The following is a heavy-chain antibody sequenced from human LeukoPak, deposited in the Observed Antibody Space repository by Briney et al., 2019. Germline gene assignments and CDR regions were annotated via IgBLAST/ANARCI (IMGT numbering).Heavy chain of an antibody. D-gene: IGHD2-15*01. CDR1: GFPFISYD. CDR3: ARGSSVGFEP. V-gene: IGHV3-13*04. J-gene: IGHJ5*02. CDR2: IGTAGDK. Sequence: GASLTLSCAASGFPFISYDFRWVRHTAQKRLEWVSGIGTAGDKYYAGTVRGRLTISRENAKNSLYLQMNSVRAADTAVYYCARGSSVGFEPWGQGTLVTVSS.